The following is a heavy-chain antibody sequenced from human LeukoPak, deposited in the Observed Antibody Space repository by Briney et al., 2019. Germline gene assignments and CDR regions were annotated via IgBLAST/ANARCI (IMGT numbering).Heavy chain of an antibody. CDR2: ISNEGSNK. Sequence: GGSLRLSCAVSGFTFSSYGMHWVRQAPGKGLEWVAVISNEGSNKYYADSVKGRLTISRDNSKNTLYLQVNSLRAEDTAVYYCAKGGKWDVTPFDYWGQGTLVTVSS. CDR3: AKGGKWDVTPFDY. J-gene: IGHJ4*02. V-gene: IGHV3-30*18. CDR1: GFTFSSYG. D-gene: IGHD1-26*01.